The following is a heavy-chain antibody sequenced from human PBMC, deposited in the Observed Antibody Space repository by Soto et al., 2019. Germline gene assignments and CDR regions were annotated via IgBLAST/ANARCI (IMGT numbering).Heavy chain of an antibody. D-gene: IGHD4-17*01. Sequence: SVKVSCKASGGTFSSYGVSWVRQAPGQGLEWMGGIITLFGTGNYPQKFQGRVTITADESTSTAYMELSSLRSEDTAVYYCARMATVALVGALDIWGQGTVVTVSS. V-gene: IGHV1-69*13. CDR1: GGTFSSYG. CDR3: ARMATVALVGALDI. J-gene: IGHJ3*02. CDR2: IITLFGTG.